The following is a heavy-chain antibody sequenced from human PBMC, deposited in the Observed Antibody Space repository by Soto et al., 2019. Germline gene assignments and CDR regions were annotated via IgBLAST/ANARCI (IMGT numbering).Heavy chain of an antibody. D-gene: IGHD2-15*01. V-gene: IGHV3-11*06. CDR2: ISPGSRYP. CDR1: GFTFGDSY. CDR3: VRGGGGGLFDP. Sequence: GGSLRHSCAGSGFTFGDSYMSWIRQAPGKGLEWLSYISPGSRYPAYADSVKGRFTISRDNAKRSLYLQMMSLTAEDTAIYYCVRGGGGGLFDPWGQGTMVTVSS. J-gene: IGHJ5*02.